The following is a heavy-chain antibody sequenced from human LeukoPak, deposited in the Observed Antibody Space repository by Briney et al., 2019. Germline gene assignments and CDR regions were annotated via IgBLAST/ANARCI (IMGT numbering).Heavy chain of an antibody. Sequence: PGGSLRLSCAASGFTFSSYAMSWVRQAPGKGLEWVSAISGSGGSTYYADSVKGRFTISRDNSKNTLYLQMNSLRAEDSAVYYCAKFIVVVPAAIDYWGQGTLVTVSS. CDR1: GFTFSSYA. CDR2: ISGSGGST. CDR3: AKFIVVVPAAIDY. J-gene: IGHJ4*02. V-gene: IGHV3-23*01. D-gene: IGHD2-2*01.